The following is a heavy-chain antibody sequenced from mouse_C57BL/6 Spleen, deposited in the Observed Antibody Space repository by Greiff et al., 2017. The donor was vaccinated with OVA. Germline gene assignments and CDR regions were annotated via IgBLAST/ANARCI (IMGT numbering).Heavy chain of an antibody. CDR2: IDPSDSYT. J-gene: IGHJ4*01. D-gene: IGHD2-2*01. Sequence: QVQLQQPGAELVMPGASVKLSCKASGYTFTSYWMHWVKQRPGQGLEWIGEIDPSDSYTNYNQKFKGKSTLTVDKSSSTAYMQLSSLTSEDSAVYYCARSVTTRGYYYAMDYWGQGTSVTFSS. CDR3: ARSVTTRGYYYAMDY. V-gene: IGHV1-69*01. CDR1: GYTFTSYW.